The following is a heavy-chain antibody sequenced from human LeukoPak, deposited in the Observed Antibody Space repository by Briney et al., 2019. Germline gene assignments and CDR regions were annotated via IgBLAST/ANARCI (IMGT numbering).Heavy chain of an antibody. V-gene: IGHV3-49*04. Sequence: GGSLRLSCAASGFTFSSYAMSWVRQAPGKGLEWVGFIRSKAYGGTTEYAASVKGRFTISRDDSKSIAYLQMNSLKTEDTAVYYCTRATDTLVYYFDYWGQGTLVTVSS. CDR1: GFTFSSYA. CDR2: IRSKAYGGTT. CDR3: TRATDTLVYYFDY. J-gene: IGHJ4*02. D-gene: IGHD3-16*01.